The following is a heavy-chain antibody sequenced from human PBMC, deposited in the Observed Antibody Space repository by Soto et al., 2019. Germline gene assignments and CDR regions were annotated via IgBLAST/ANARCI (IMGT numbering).Heavy chain of an antibody. CDR2: ISGSGDST. J-gene: IGHJ5*02. CDR3: ANKFFSGSGSYRGWFDP. V-gene: IGHV3-23*01. Sequence: EVQLLESGGGLVQPGGSLRLSCAASGFTFSSYAMNWVRQAPGKGLEWVSIISGSGDSTYYADSVKGRFTISRDNTKNTLYLQMNSLRAEDTAVYYCANKFFSGSGSYRGWFDPWGQGTLVTV. D-gene: IGHD3-10*01. CDR1: GFTFSSYA.